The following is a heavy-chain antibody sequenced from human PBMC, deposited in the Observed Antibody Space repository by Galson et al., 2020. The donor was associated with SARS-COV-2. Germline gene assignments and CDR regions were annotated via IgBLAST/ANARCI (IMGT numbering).Heavy chain of an antibody. Sequence: GGSLRLSCAASGFTFSSYGMHWVRQAPGKGLEWVAVIWYDGSNKYYADSVKGRFTISRDNSKNTLYLQMNSLRAEDTAVYYCARDGLGIVRYFDLWGRGTLVSVSS. V-gene: IGHV3-33*01. CDR2: IWYDGSNK. CDR1: GFTFSSYG. CDR3: ARDGLGIVRYFDL. J-gene: IGHJ2*01. D-gene: IGHD7-27*01.